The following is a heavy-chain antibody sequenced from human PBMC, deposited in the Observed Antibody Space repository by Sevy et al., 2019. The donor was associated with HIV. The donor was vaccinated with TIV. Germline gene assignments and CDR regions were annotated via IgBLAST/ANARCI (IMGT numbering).Heavy chain of an antibody. D-gene: IGHD4-17*01. CDR1: GFTFSSYG. J-gene: IGHJ4*02. Sequence: GGSLRLSCAASGFTFSSYGMHWVRQAPGKGLEWVALIWFDGSNTYYADSVKGRFTISRDIAKNTLHLQMNSLRGEDMAGYYCARDLEFYDNGDYGPVFMPDYCGQGTLVTVSS. CDR2: IWFDGSNT. CDR3: ARDLEFYDNGDYGPVFMPDY. V-gene: IGHV3-33*01.